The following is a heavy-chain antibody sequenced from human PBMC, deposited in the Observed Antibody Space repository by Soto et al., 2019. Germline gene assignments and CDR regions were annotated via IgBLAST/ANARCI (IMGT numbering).Heavy chain of an antibody. CDR1: GFTFSDYY. CDR3: ARDRRQKRYYDFWSGYYAWFDP. J-gene: IGHJ5*02. CDR2: ISSSSSYT. Sequence: PGGSLRLSCAASGFTFSDYYMSWIRQAPGKGLEWVSYISSSSSYTNYADSVKGRFTISRDNAKNSLYLQMNSLRAEDTAVYYCARDRRQKRYYDFWSGYYAWFDPWGQGTLVTVSS. D-gene: IGHD3-3*01. V-gene: IGHV3-11*06.